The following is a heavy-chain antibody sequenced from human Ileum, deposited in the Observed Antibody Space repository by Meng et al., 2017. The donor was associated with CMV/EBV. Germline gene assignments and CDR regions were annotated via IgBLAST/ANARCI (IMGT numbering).Heavy chain of an antibody. V-gene: IGHV4-30-4*08. Sequence: GQLQESGPGLVKPSQTLSLTCTGSGGSITSGYYYWSWFRQPPGRGLEWIGYIYYSGSPYYKPSLKSRVTISLDTSKNQFSLNLRSVTATDSAVYYCVRQVVAASFDYWGQGALVTVSS. D-gene: IGHD2-15*01. CDR1: GGSITSGYYY. CDR3: VRQVVAASFDY. CDR2: IYYSGSP. J-gene: IGHJ4*02.